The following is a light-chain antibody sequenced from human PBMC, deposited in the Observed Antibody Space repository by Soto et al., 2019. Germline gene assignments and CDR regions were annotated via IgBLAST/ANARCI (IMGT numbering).Light chain of an antibody. CDR3: QQYNNLPRT. J-gene: IGKJ1*01. CDR2: GAS. Sequence: EIVMTQSPATLSVSPGERATLSCRASQSVSSDLAWYQQKPGQAPRLFIYGASTRVTGFPARFSGSGSGTEFTLIISSLQSEDFAVYYCQQYNNLPRTFGQGTKVEIK. CDR1: QSVSSD. V-gene: IGKV3-15*01.